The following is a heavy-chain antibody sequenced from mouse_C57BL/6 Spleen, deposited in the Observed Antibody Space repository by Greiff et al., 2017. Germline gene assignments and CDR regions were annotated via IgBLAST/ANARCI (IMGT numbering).Heavy chain of an antibody. CDR2: ISSGSSTI. CDR3: ARPGDWYFDV. V-gene: IGHV5-17*01. CDR1: GFTFSDYG. Sequence: EVQRVESGGGLVKPGGSLKLSCAASGFTFSDYGMHWVRQAPEKGLEWVAYISSGSSTIYYADTVKGGFTISRDNAKNTLFLQMTSLRSEDTAMYYCARPGDWYFDVWGTGTTVTVSS. J-gene: IGHJ1*03.